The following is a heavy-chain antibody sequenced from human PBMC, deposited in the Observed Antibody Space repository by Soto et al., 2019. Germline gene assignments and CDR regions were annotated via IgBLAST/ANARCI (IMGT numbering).Heavy chain of an antibody. V-gene: IGHV3-23*01. Sequence: HPGVSLRLSCAASGFTFSSYAMSWVRQAPGKGLEWVSAISGSGGSTYYADSVKGRFTISRDNSKNTLYLQMNSLRAEDTAVYYCAKAGITGTYYYYGMDVWGQGTTVTVSS. J-gene: IGHJ6*02. CDR1: GFTFSSYA. CDR3: AKAGITGTYYYYGMDV. CDR2: ISGSGGST. D-gene: IGHD1-20*01.